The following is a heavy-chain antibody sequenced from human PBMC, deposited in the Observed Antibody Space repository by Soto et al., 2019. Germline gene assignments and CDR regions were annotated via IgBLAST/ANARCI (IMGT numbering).Heavy chain of an antibody. CDR2: IWYDGSNK. Sequence: QVQLVESGGGVVQPGRSLRLSCAASGFTFSSYGMHWVRQAPGKGLEWVAVIWYDGSNKYYADSVKGRFTISRDKSKNTLYLQMNSLRAEDTAVYYCARDQGNYGGYVGYFDYWGQGTLVTVSS. CDR3: ARDQGNYGGYVGYFDY. CDR1: GFTFSSYG. V-gene: IGHV3-33*01. J-gene: IGHJ4*02. D-gene: IGHD4-17*01.